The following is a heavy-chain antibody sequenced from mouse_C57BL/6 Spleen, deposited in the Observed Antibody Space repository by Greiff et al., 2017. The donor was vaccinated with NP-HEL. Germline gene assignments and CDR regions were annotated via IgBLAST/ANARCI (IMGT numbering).Heavy chain of an antibody. Sequence: VQLKESGPELVKPGASVKISCKASGYSFTDYNMNWVKQSNGKSLEWIGVINPNYGTTSYNQKFKGKATLTVDQSSSTAYMQLNSLTSEDSAVYYCARCPLYGYDRGGYFDYWGQGTTLTVSS. CDR1: GYSFTDYN. CDR2: INPNYGTT. D-gene: IGHD2-2*01. CDR3: ARCPLYGYDRGGYFDY. V-gene: IGHV1-39*01. J-gene: IGHJ2*01.